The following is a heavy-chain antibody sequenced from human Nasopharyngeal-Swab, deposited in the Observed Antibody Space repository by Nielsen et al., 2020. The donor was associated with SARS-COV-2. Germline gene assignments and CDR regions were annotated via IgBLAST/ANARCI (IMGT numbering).Heavy chain of an antibody. CDR2: IDAGGGNT. D-gene: IGHD3-22*01. V-gene: IGHV3-23*01. CDR1: GFTFRSYG. J-gene: IGHJ6*02. CDR3: AREGGYYDSSGYYYYYYGMDV. Sequence: GESLKISCAASGFTFRSYGMTWVRQAPGKGLEWVSTIDAGGGNTWYADSVKGRFTISRDNSKNTLYLQMNSLRAEDTAVYYCAREGGYYDSSGYYYYYYGMDVWGQGTTVTVSS.